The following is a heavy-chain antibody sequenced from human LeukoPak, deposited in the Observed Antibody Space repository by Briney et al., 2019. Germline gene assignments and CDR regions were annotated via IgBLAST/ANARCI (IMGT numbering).Heavy chain of an antibody. CDR3: AREPRGYDILTGYYFDRDY. D-gene: IGHD3-9*01. Sequence: GGSLRLSCAASGFTFSSYSMNWVRQAPGKGLEWVSSINSSSSYIYYADSVKGRFTISRDNAKNSLYLQMNSLRAEDTAVYYCAREPRGYDILTGYYFDRDYWGQGTLVTVSS. CDR1: GFTFSSYS. CDR2: INSSSSYI. J-gene: IGHJ4*02. V-gene: IGHV3-21*01.